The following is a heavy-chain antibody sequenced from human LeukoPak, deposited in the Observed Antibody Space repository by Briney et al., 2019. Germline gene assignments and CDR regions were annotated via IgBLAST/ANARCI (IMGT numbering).Heavy chain of an antibody. CDR3: AREVAMAHYYYYYMDV. CDR2: IYYSGST. D-gene: IGHD5-18*01. V-gene: IGHV4-39*07. Sequence: SETLSLTCTVSGGSISSSSYYWGWVRQPPGKGLEWIGSIYYSGSTYYNPSLKSRVTISVDTSKNQFSPKLSSVTAADTAVYYCAREVAMAHYYYYYMDVWGKGTTFTVSS. CDR1: GGSISSSSYY. J-gene: IGHJ6*03.